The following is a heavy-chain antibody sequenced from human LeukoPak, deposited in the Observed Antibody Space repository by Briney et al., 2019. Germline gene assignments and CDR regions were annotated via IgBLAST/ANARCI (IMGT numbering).Heavy chain of an antibody. V-gene: IGHV3-21*01. CDR1: GFTFSSYS. Sequence: GGSLRLSCAASGFTFSSYSMNWVRQAPGKGLEWVSSISSSSSYIYYADSVKGRFTISRDNAKNSLYLQMNSLRAEDTAVYYCASSSHGDVPLESNFDYWGQGTLVTVSS. D-gene: IGHD4-17*01. CDR3: ASSSHGDVPLESNFDY. CDR2: ISSSSSYI. J-gene: IGHJ4*02.